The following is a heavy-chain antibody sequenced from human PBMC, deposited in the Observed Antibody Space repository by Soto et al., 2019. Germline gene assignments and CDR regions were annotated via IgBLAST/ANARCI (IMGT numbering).Heavy chain of an antibody. D-gene: IGHD2-21*02. CDR3: ARDSSTLASCGGDCSTFDY. Sequence: QVQLVESGGGVVQPGRSLRLSCAASGFTFSTYAMHWVRQAPGKGLEWVAVISYDGINKYYADSVKGRFTISRDNSKNTLYLQMNSLRAEHTAVFYCARDSSTLASCGGDCSTFDYWGQGTLVTVSS. CDR1: GFTFSTYA. CDR2: ISYDGINK. J-gene: IGHJ4*02. V-gene: IGHV3-30-3*01.